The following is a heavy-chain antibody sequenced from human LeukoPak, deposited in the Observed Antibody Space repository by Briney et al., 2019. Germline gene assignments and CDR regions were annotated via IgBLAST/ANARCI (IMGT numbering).Heavy chain of an antibody. Sequence: ASVKVSCKVSGYTRTELSMHWVRQAPGKGLEWMGGFDPEDGETIYAQKFQGRVTMTEDTSIDTAYMELSSLRSEDTAVYYCATAPDYNWNSNFDYWGQGTLVTVSS. J-gene: IGHJ4*02. D-gene: IGHD1-7*01. V-gene: IGHV1-24*01. CDR2: FDPEDGET. CDR3: ATAPDYNWNSNFDY. CDR1: GYTRTELS.